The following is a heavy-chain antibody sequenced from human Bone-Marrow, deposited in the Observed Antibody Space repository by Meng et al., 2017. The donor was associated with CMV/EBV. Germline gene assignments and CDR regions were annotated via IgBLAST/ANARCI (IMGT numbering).Heavy chain of an antibody. CDR2: IRSKAYGGTT. CDR3: TRHYYDSSGYYPDAFDI. Sequence: GESLKISCAASGFSVSNNYMNWVRQAPGKGLEWVGFIRSKAYGGTTEYAASVKGRFTISRDDSKSIAYLQMNSLKTEDTAVYYCTRHYYDSSGYYPDAFDIWGQGTMVTVSS. CDR1: GFSVSNNY. D-gene: IGHD3-22*01. J-gene: IGHJ3*02. V-gene: IGHV3-49*04.